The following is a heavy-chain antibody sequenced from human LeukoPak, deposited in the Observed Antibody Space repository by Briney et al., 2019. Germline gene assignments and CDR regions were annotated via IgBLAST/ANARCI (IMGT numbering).Heavy chain of an antibody. D-gene: IGHD2-2*01. CDR3: ARWYCSSNTCYHMDV. V-gene: IGHV4-59*13. CDR2: IYYSGST. Sequence: SESLSLTCTVSGVSINSYYLSWIRQPPGEGLEWVGYIYYSGSTNYNPSLKSRVTMSVDTSKNQLSLKLSSVTAADTAVYYCARWYCSSNTCYHMDVWGKGTTVTVSS. CDR1: GVSINSYY. J-gene: IGHJ6*03.